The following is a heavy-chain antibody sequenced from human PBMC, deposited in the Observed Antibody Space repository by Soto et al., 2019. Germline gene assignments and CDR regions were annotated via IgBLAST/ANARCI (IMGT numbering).Heavy chain of an antibody. V-gene: IGHV4-39*01. Sequence: QLQLQESGPGLVKPSETLSLTCTVSGGSISSSSYYWGWIRQPPGKGLEWIGSIYYSGSTYYNPSLKSRVTISVDRSKNQFSLRLGSGTAADTAVYYCARRILSGYYRGDHDAFDIWGQGTMVTVSS. CDR3: ARRILSGYYRGDHDAFDI. J-gene: IGHJ3*02. CDR1: GGSISSSSYY. CDR2: IYYSGST. D-gene: IGHD3-9*01.